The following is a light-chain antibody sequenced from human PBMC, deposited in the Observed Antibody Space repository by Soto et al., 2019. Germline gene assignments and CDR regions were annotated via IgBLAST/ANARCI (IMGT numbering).Light chain of an antibody. CDR1: QSVSSN. Sequence: EIVMTQSPATLSLSPGERATLSCRASQSVSSNLAWYQQKPGQAPRLLIYVASTRATGIPARFSGSGSGTEFTLTISSLQSEDFAVYYCQQYNNWPRTFGQGTKVEIK. CDR2: VAS. V-gene: IGKV3-15*01. J-gene: IGKJ1*01. CDR3: QQYNNWPRT.